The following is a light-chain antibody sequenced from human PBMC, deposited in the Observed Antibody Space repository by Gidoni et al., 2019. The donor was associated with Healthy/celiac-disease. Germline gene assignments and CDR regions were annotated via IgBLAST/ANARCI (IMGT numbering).Light chain of an antibody. V-gene: IGLV1-47*01. J-gene: IGLJ3*02. CDR2: RNN. CDR3: AAWDDSLSGRGV. Sequence: QSVLTQPPSASGTPGQRVTISCSGSSSNIGSNYVYWYQQLPGTAPKLLIYRNNPRPPGVPDRFSGSKSGTSASLAISGLRSEDEADYYCAAWDDSLSGRGVFGGGTKLTVL. CDR1: SSNIGSNY.